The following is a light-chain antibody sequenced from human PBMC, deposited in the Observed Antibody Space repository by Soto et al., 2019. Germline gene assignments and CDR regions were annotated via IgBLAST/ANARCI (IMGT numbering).Light chain of an antibody. Sequence: QSVLTQPASVSGSPGQSITISCTGTSSDVGAYNYVSWYQQLPGTAPKLVVYGVTIRPSGVSNRFSGSKSGNTASLTISGLQAEDEADYYCSSYTSTTTLIVFGTGTKVTVL. V-gene: IGLV2-14*01. CDR3: SSYTSTTTLIV. CDR1: SSDVGAYNY. CDR2: GVT. J-gene: IGLJ1*01.